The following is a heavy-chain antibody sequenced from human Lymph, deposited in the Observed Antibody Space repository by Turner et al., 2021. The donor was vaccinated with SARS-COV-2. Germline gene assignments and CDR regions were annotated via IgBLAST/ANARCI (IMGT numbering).Heavy chain of an antibody. Sequence: EVQLVETGGGLIQPGGSLRLSCAASGVIVRRNYMNWVRQAPGKGLECVSVIYSCGTTDYADSVKGRFTISRNNSKNTLYLQMNSLRVEDTAVYYCARDLGTYGMDVWGQGTTVTVSS. CDR3: ARDLGTYGMDV. CDR2: IYSCGTT. J-gene: IGHJ6*02. CDR1: GVIVRRNY. D-gene: IGHD6-13*01. V-gene: IGHV3-53*02.